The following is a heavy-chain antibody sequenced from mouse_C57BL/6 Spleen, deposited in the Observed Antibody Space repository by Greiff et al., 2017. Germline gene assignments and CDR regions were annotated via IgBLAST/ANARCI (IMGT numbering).Heavy chain of an antibody. CDR2: IYPGSGST. D-gene: IGHD2-2*01. CDR3: ARYGYDGYYYAMDY. Sequence: VKLQQPGAELVKPGASVKMSCKASGYTFTSYGITWVKQRPGQGLEWIGDIYPGSGSTNYNEKFKSKATLTVDTSSSTAYMQLSSLTSEDSAVYYCARYGYDGYYYAMDYWGQGTSVTVSS. CDR1: GYTFTSYG. J-gene: IGHJ4*01. V-gene: IGHV1-55*01.